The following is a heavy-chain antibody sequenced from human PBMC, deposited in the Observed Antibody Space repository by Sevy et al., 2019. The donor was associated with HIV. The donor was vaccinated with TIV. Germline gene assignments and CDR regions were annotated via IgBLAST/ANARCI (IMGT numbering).Heavy chain of an antibody. CDR1: GFTFSRFW. V-gene: IGHV3-7*01. CDR2: IKQDGSEK. J-gene: IGHJ6*02. D-gene: IGHD3-3*01. CDR3: ARNRDDSSCFHMDV. Sequence: GGSLRLSCAASGFTFSRFWMSWVRQAPGKGLEWVANIKQDGSEKYYVDSVKGRFTISRDNAKKSLYLQMNSLRAEDTAVYYCARNRDDSSCFHMDVWGQGTTVTVSS.